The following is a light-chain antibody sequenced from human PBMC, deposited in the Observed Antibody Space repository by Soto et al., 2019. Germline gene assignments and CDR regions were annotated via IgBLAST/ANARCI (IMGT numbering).Light chain of an antibody. J-gene: IGKJ4*01. CDR2: DAS. CDR3: QQCKNSPLT. Sequence: AIQLTQSPSSLSASVGDRVTITCRASQGISISLAWYQQKPGKPPNLLIYDASSFESGVPSRFSGSRSRTDFTLTISSLHPEDFAAYYCQQCKNSPLTFGGGTKVEIK. V-gene: IGKV1D-13*01. CDR1: QGISIS.